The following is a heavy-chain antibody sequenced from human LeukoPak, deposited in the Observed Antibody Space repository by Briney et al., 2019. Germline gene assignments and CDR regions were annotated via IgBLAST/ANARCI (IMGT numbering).Heavy chain of an antibody. D-gene: IGHD3-22*01. CDR2: ISSSSSTI. CDR3: ASGITMIPY. V-gene: IGHV3-48*01. J-gene: IGHJ4*02. Sequence: GGSLRLSCAASGFTFSSYSMNWVRQAPGKGLEWVSYISSSSSTIYYADSVKGRFTISRDNAKNSLYLQMNSLRAEDTAVYYCASGITMIPYWGQGTLVTVSS. CDR1: GFTFSSYS.